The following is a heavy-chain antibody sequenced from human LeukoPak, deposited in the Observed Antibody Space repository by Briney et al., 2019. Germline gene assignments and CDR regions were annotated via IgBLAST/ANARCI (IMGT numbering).Heavy chain of an antibody. Sequence: GGSLRLSCAASRFSFSGHGMHWVRQAPGKGLEWVAFTSYDGSDQYYADSVKGRFTISRDNSKNTLSLQMNSLRPEDTAVYYCAKDVSQARRLLGHWGQGTLVTVFS. CDR1: RFSFSGHG. CDR2: TSYDGSDQ. J-gene: IGHJ4*02. V-gene: IGHV3-30*02. CDR3: AKDVSQARRLLGH. D-gene: IGHD2-2*01.